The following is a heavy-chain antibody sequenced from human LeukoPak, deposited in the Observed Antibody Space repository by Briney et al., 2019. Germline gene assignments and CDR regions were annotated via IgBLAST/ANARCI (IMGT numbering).Heavy chain of an antibody. CDR1: DGSISSSSYY. CDR3: ATSPRDSRSSSDSDY. V-gene: IGHV4-39*07. Sequence: SETLSLTCTVSDGSISSSSYYWGWIRQPPGKGLGWIGSIYYGGSTYYNPSLKSRVTISVDTSKNQFSLKVTSVTAADTAVYYCATSPRDSRSSSDSDYWGQGILVTVSS. J-gene: IGHJ4*02. CDR2: IYYGGST. D-gene: IGHD6-13*01.